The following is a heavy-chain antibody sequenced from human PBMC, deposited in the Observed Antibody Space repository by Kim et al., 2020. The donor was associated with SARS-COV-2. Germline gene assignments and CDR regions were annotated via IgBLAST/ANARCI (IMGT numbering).Heavy chain of an antibody. Sequence: SETPSLTCAVSGDSISSRNWWSWVRQPPGKGLEWIGEIYHSGSTNYNPSLKSRVTISVDKSKNQFSLKLNSVTAADTAVYYCAGKGMAAAGRWDFYWGQGTLVTVSS. CDR1: GDSISSRNW. CDR2: IYHSGST. D-gene: IGHD6-13*01. J-gene: IGHJ4*02. V-gene: IGHV4-4*02. CDR3: AGKGMAAAGRWDFY.